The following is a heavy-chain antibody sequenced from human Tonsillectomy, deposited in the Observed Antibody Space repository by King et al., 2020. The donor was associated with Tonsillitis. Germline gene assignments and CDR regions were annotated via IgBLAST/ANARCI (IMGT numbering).Heavy chain of an antibody. CDR2: ISSSSSYI. CDR3: ARDPDYDFCSGYYSSYYYYGMDV. J-gene: IGHJ6*02. CDR1: GFTFSNYS. D-gene: IGHD3-3*01. V-gene: IGHV3-21*01. Sequence: VQLVESGGGLVKPGGSLRLSCAASGFTFSNYSMNWVRQAPGKGLEWVSSISSSSSYIYYADSVKGRFTISRDNAKNSLYLQMNSLRAEDTAVYYCARDPDYDFCSGYYSSYYYYGMDVWGQGTTVTVSS.